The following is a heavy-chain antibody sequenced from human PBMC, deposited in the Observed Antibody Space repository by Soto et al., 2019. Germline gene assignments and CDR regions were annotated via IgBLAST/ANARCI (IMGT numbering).Heavy chain of an antibody. CDR1: GFTFSSYS. CDR3: ARDLGIATPLDCFDY. CDR2: IDNSSTYI. Sequence: QLVESGGGLVKPGGSLRLSCAASGFTFSSYSMNWVRLAPGKGLEWVSSIDNSSTYIYYADSLKGRFTISRDNAKNSLYLQMNSLRAEDTAVYYCARDLGIATPLDCFDYWGQGTLVTVSS. V-gene: IGHV3-21*02. D-gene: IGHD6-13*01. J-gene: IGHJ4*02.